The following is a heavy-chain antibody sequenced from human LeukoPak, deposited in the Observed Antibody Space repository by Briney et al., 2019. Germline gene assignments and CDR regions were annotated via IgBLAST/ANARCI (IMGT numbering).Heavy chain of an antibody. Sequence: GGSLRLSCAASAFSFSDYSMNWVRQAPGKGLEWVSSISSRSRHVYYAASVQGRFTISRDDAKNSLYLQMSSLRAEDTAVYYCARDYPTSGIVTIFDYWGQGTLVTVSS. D-gene: IGHD1-1*01. CDR2: ISSRSRHV. J-gene: IGHJ4*02. CDR1: AFSFSDYS. V-gene: IGHV3-21*04. CDR3: ARDYPTSGIVTIFDY.